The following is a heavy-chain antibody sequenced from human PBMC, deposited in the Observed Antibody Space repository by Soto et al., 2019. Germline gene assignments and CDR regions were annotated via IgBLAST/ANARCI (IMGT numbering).Heavy chain of an antibody. CDR2: IDNSGST. Sequence: QLQLQESGSGLVKPSQTLSLTCAVSGGSISSGGYSWSWIRQPPGKGLEWFGYIDNSGSTYYNPSLKSRVTVSVDRSKNQFSLKLSSVTAADTAVYYCARGDYGAVYFQRWGQGTLVTVSS. V-gene: IGHV4-30-2*01. CDR1: GGSISSGGYS. D-gene: IGHD4-17*01. CDR3: ARGDYGAVYFQR. J-gene: IGHJ1*01.